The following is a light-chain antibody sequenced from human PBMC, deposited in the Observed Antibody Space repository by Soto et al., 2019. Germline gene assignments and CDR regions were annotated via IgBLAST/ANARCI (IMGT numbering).Light chain of an antibody. CDR3: SSYTGRSTRV. CDR2: GVS. Sequence: LTQPASMSRSPGQSITISCTGTSSDFGGHHYVSCYQHHPVKAPKLIIYGVSDRPSGVSNRFSGSKSGNTASLTTSGLQAEDEADYYCSSYTGRSTRVFGTGTQVTVL. J-gene: IGLJ1*01. V-gene: IGLV2-14*01. CDR1: SSDFGGHHY.